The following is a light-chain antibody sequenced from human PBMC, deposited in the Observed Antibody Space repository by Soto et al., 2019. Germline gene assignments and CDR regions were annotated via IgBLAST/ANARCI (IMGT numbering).Light chain of an antibody. V-gene: IGKV3-20*01. CDR1: QSISSSY. CDR3: QQYGSSPQT. CDR2: GAS. J-gene: IGKJ4*01. Sequence: EIVLTQSPGTLSSSPGERATLSCRASQSISSSYFAWYQQKPGQAPRLLIYGASSRATGIPDRFSGGGSGTDFTLTISRLEPEDIAVYYCQQYGSSPQTFGGGTKVQIE.